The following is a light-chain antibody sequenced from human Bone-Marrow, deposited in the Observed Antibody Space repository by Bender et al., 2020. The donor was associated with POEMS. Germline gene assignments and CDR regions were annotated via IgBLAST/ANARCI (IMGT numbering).Light chain of an antibody. J-gene: IGLJ3*02. V-gene: IGLV1-44*01. CDR2: INN. CDR3: AAWEDSLNGWV. CDR1: SYNIGTNP. Sequence: QSVLTQPPSASGPPGQRVTISCSGSSYNIGTNPVNWYQQLPGTAPKPLIYINNQRPSGVPDRFSGSKSGTSASLAISGLQSEDEADYYCAAWEDSLNGWVFGGGTKLTVL.